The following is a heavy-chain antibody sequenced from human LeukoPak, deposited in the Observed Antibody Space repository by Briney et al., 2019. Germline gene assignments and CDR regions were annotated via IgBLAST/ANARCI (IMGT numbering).Heavy chain of an antibody. CDR2: IWYDGSNK. CDR1: GFTFSSYG. CDR3: AKDHEYSGSYGVSS. V-gene: IGHV3-33*06. D-gene: IGHD1-26*01. J-gene: IGHJ4*02. Sequence: PGGSLRLSCAASGFTFSSYGMHWVRQAPGKGLEWVAVIWYDGSNKYYADSVKGRFTISRDNSKNTLYLQMNSLRAEDTAVYYCAKDHEYSGSYGVSSWGQGTLVTVSS.